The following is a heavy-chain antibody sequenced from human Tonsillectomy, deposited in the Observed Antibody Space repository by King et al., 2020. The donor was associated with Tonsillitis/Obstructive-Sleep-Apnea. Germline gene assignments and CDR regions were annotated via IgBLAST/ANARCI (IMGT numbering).Heavy chain of an antibody. CDR3: ASQPHYFWSCYYFSGGDPFDY. J-gene: IGHJ4*02. V-gene: IGHV3-74*01. CDR1: GFTFSSYW. Sequence: VQLVESGGGLVQPGGSLRLSCAASGFTFSSYWMHWVRQAPGKGLVWVSRINSDGSSTSYADSVKGRFTISRDNAKNTLYLQMNSLRAEDTAVYYCASQPHYFWSCYYFSGGDPFDYWGQGTLVTVSS. CDR2: INSDGSST. D-gene: IGHD3-3*01.